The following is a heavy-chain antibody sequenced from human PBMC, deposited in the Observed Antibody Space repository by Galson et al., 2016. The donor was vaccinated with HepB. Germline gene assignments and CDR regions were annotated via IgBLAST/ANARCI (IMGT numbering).Heavy chain of an antibody. CDR2: IHYSGNI. V-gene: IGHV4-39*01. D-gene: IGHD3-10*01. CDR3: ARLEITGSGNFFDV. J-gene: IGHJ4*02. CDR1: GGSISSGRYY. Sequence: ETLSLTCTVSGGSISSGRYYWTWVRQPPGEGLQWIGSIHYSGNIYYDDFFKSRVSMSMDTSESQFSLKVGSVTAADTSTYYCARLEITGSGNFFDVWGQGTLVIVSS.